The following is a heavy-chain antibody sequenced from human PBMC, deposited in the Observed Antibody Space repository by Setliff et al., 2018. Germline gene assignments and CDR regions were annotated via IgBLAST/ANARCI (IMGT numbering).Heavy chain of an antibody. D-gene: IGHD3-3*01. J-gene: IGHJ3*02. V-gene: IGHV3-66*01. CDR3: ARDKDFWSGYAFDI. CDR2: IYSGGST. CDR1: GFTVSSNY. Sequence: GGSLRLSCAASGFTVSSNYMSWVRQAPGKGLEWVSVIYSGGSTYYADSVKGRFTISRDNSKNTLYLQMNSLRAEDTAVYYCARDKDFWSGYAFDIWGQGTMVTVSS.